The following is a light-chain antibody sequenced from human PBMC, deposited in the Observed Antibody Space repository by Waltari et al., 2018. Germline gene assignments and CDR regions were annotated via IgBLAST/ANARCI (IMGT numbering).Light chain of an antibody. Sequence: SYELTQAPSVSVSPGQTASITCSGENLENKYVYWYQQKAGQSPVLVIHQDTKRPAGIPERFSGSNSGNTATLTISGTQAVDEADYYCQAWDSNTVIFGGGTKLTVL. CDR1: NLENKY. CDR3: QAWDSNTVI. CDR2: QDT. V-gene: IGLV3-1*01. J-gene: IGLJ2*01.